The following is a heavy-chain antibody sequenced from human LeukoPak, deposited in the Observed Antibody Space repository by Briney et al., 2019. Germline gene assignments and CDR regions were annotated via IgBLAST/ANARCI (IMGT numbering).Heavy chain of an antibody. CDR1: GFTFSSFE. Sequence: PGGSLRLSCAASGFTFSSFEMNWVRQAPGKGLEWVSYISSAGGTIYYADSVKGRFTISRDNAKNALYLQMNSLRAEDTAVYYCAREWGLGYWGQGTLATVSS. J-gene: IGHJ4*02. CDR2: ISSAGGTI. CDR3: AREWGLGY. V-gene: IGHV3-48*03. D-gene: IGHD2-21*01.